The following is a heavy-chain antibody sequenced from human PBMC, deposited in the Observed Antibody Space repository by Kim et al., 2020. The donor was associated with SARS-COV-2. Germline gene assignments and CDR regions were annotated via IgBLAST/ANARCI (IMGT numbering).Heavy chain of an antibody. CDR3: AKKPTYYYDSSGYYYFHY. CDR1: GFTFSSYA. J-gene: IGHJ4*02. CDR2: ISGSGGST. Sequence: GGSLRLSCAASGFTFSSYAMSWVRQAPGKVLEWVSAISGSGGSTYYADSVKGRFTISRDNSKNTLYLQMNSLRAEDTAVYYCAKKPTYYYDSSGYYYFHYWGQGTLVTVSS. V-gene: IGHV3-23*01. D-gene: IGHD3-22*01.